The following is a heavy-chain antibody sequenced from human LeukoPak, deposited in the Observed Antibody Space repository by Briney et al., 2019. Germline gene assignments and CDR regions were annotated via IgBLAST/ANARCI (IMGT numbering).Heavy chain of an antibody. CDR3: VKSQLWIHGMDV. CDR2: ISSNGGNT. V-gene: IGHV3-64D*09. J-gene: IGHJ6*02. CDR1: GFTFSSYA. D-gene: IGHD5-18*01. Sequence: GGSLRLSCAASGFTFSSYAMHWVRQAPGKGPEYVSAISSNGGNTYYADSVKGRFTISRDNSKNTLYLQMSSLRAEDTAVYYCVKSQLWIHGMDVWGQGTTVTVSS.